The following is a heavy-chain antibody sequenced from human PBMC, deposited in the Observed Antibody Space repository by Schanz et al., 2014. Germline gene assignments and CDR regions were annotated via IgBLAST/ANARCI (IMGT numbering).Heavy chain of an antibody. V-gene: IGHV4-34*01. CDR2: ISHSGRT. Sequence: QVQLQQWGAGLLKPSETLSLTCAVYGGSFSGYFWSWTRQSPEKGLEWIGEISHSGRTTYNPSLKSRATISVDTSKNQFFLKLSSVPAADTAVYYCARHLAESAAAAFDSWGQGTLVAVSS. D-gene: IGHD2-2*01. J-gene: IGHJ4*02. CDR3: ARHLAESAAAAFDS. CDR1: GGSFSGYF.